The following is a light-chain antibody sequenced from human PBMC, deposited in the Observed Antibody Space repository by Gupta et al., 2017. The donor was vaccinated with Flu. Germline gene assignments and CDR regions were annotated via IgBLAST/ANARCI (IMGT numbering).Light chain of an antibody. CDR3: QQRSNWSWT. V-gene: IGKV3-11*01. J-gene: IGKJ1*01. CDR2: DAS. CDR1: QSVSSY. Sequence: EIVLTQSPATLSVSPGERATLSCCASQSVSSYLAWYQQNPGQAPRLLIYDASNRATGIPARFRGSGSGTDFTLTISSLDPEDFAVYYCQQRSNWSWTFGQGTKVEIK.